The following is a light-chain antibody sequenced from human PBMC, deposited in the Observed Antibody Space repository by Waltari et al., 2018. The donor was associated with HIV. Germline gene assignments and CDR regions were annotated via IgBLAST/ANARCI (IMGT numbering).Light chain of an antibody. CDR3: GTWDSSLGAGV. Sequence: QSVLTQPPSVSAAPGQKVTISCPGSSSNFGNSFVSWYQHLPGAAPKLLIYDNNKRPSGIADRFAGSKAGTSATRAITGLQAGDEADYYGGTWDSSLGAGVFGGGTRLTVL. CDR2: DNN. J-gene: IGLJ3*02. CDR1: SSNFGNSF. V-gene: IGLV1-51*01.